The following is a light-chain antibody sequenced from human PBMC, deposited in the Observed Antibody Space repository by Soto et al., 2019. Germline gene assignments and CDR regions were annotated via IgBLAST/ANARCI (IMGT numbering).Light chain of an antibody. V-gene: IGLV2-14*01. CDR1: SSDVGAYNS. CDR3: SSYTSSSTLGVV. J-gene: IGLJ2*01. Sequence: QSVLTQPASVSGSPGQSITISCTGTSSDVGAYNSVSWYQQHPGKAPKLMIYDVGNRPSGVSNRFSGSKSGNTASLTISGLQAEDEADYYCSSYTSSSTLGVVFGGGTKLTVL. CDR2: DVG.